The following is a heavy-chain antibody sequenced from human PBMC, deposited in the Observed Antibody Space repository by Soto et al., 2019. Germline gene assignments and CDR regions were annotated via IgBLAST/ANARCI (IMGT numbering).Heavy chain of an antibody. CDR2: IYYSGST. CDR1: GGSVSSGSYY. J-gene: IGHJ4*02. Sequence: SETLSLTCTVSGGSVSSGSYYWGWIRQPPGKGLEWIGYIYYSGSTNYNPSLRSRVTISVDTSKNQFSLKLSSVTAADTAVYYCARGSQYYDSSGYRSSDYWGQRTLVTSPQ. D-gene: IGHD3-22*01. V-gene: IGHV4-61*01. CDR3: ARGSQYYDSSGYRSSDY.